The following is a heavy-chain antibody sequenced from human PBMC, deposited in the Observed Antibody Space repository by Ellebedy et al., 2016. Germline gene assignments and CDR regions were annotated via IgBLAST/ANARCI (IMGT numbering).Heavy chain of an antibody. CDR2: IYRSGST. CDR1: GYSISSGYY. V-gene: IGHV4-38-2*02. D-gene: IGHD3-22*01. J-gene: IGHJ4*02. Sequence: SETLSLXXTVSGYSISSGYYWVWIRQPPGKGLEWIASIYRSGSTYYNPSLKSRVTISVDTSKNQISLNLTSVTAADTAVYYCARDDDSSGYYYGFDYWGQGTLVTVSS. CDR3: ARDDDSSGYYYGFDY.